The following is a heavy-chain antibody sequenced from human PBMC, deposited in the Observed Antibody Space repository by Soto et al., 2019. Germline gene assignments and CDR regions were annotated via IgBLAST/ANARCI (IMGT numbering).Heavy chain of an antibody. J-gene: IGHJ6*02. CDR1: GFTFSSYW. V-gene: IGHV3-7*05. CDR3: ARDHPTTWIQLWLPEDGMDV. CDR2: IKQDGSEK. Sequence: GGSLRLSCAASGFTFSSYWMSWVRQAPGKGLEWVANIKQDGSEKYYVDSVKGRFTISRDNAKNSLYLQMNSLRAEDTAVYYCARDHPTTWIQLWLPEDGMDVWGQGTTVTVSS. D-gene: IGHD5-18*01.